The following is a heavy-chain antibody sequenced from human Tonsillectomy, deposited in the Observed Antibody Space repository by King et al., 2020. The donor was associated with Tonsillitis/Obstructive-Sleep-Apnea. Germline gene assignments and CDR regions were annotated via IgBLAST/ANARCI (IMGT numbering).Heavy chain of an antibody. CDR1: GFTFSSYG. J-gene: IGHJ4*02. CDR3: AKGGEAFDY. V-gene: IGHV3-30*18. Sequence: VQLVESGGGEVQPGRSLRLSCAVSGFTFSSYGMHWVRQAPGKGLEWVAVISYDGSNKYYADSVKGRFTISRENSKNTLYLQMNSLRAEDTAVYYCAKGGEAFDYWGQGTLVTVSS. D-gene: IGHD3-16*01. CDR2: ISYDGSNK.